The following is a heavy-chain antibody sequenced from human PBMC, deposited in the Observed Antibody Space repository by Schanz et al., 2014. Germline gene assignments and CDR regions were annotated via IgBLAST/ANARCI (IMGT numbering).Heavy chain of an antibody. V-gene: IGHV3-23*01. CDR2: FIYIGGNT. CDR3: AKGRFGELSAFDI. Sequence: EVQLLESGGGLVQPGGSLRLSCATSGFSFSSYAINWVRQAPGKGLEWVSFIYIGGNTYYTDSVKGRFTISRDNSKSTLYRQMNSLRAEDTAVYYCAKGRFGELSAFDIWGQGTWVTVSS. CDR1: GFSFSSYA. J-gene: IGHJ3*02. D-gene: IGHD3-10*01.